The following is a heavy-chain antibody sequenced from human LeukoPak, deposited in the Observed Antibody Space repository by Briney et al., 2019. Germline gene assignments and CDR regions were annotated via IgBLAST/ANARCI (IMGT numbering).Heavy chain of an antibody. J-gene: IGHJ4*02. CDR3: ARGPRNKLERRRPFDY. Sequence: ASVKVSCKASGYTFTSYCMHWVRQAPGQGLEWMGIINPSGGSTSYAQKFQGRVTMTRDTSTSTVYMELSSLRSEDTAVYYCARGPRNKLERRRPFDYWGQGTLVTVSS. D-gene: IGHD1-1*01. CDR1: GYTFTSYC. CDR2: INPSGGST. V-gene: IGHV1-46*01.